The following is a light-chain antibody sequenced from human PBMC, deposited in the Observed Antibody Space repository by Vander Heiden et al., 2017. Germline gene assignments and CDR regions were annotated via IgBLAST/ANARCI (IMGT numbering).Light chain of an antibody. Sequence: SPSSLSASVGDRVTITCQASQDISNYLNWYQQKPGKAPKLLIYDASNLETGVPSRFSGSGSGTDFTFTISSLQPGDIATYYCQQYDNLPLTFGPGTKVDIK. CDR3: QQYDNLPLT. CDR2: DAS. V-gene: IGKV1-33*01. J-gene: IGKJ3*01. CDR1: QDISNY.